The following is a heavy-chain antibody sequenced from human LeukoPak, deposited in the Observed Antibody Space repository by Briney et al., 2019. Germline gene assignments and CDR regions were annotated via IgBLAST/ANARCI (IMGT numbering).Heavy chain of an antibody. J-gene: IGHJ6*04. V-gene: IGHV1-69*01. CDR2: IIPIFGTA. Sequence: ASVKVSCKASGGTFSSYAISWVRQAPGQGLEWMGGIIPIFGTANYAQKFQGRVTITADESTSTAYMELSSLRSEDTAVYYCARAITMVRGVIGEGYYYGMDVWGKGTTVTVSS. CDR1: GGTFSSYA. D-gene: IGHD3-10*01. CDR3: ARAITMVRGVIGEGYYYGMDV.